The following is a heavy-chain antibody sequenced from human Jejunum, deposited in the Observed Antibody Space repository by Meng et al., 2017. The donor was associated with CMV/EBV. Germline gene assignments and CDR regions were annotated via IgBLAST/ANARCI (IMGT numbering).Heavy chain of an antibody. CDR1: SLSSGSTC. J-gene: IGHJ6*02. CDR3: ARGLTGPEYYYNAMDV. Sequence: SLSSGSTCWGWIRQPPGKGLEWIGSFYFSGDAYYNPSLKSRVTISLDTSKNQFSLKVTSVTAADTAVYYCARGLTGPEYYYNAMDVWGQGTTVTVSS. CDR2: FYFSGDA. D-gene: IGHD2/OR15-2a*01. V-gene: IGHV4-39*07.